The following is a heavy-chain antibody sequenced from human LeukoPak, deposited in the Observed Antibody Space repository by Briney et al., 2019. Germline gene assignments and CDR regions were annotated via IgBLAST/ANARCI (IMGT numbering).Heavy chain of an antibody. CDR3: ASTAAEYYDILTGYYNNYYYMDV. V-gene: IGHV1-69*13. Sequence: SVKVSCKASGGTFSSYAISWVRQAPGQGLEWMGGIIPIFGTANYAQKFQGRVTITADESTSTAYMELSSLRSEDTAVYYCASTAAEYYDILTGYYNNYYYMDVWGKGTTVTVSS. J-gene: IGHJ6*03. CDR2: IIPIFGTA. D-gene: IGHD3-9*01. CDR1: GGTFSSYA.